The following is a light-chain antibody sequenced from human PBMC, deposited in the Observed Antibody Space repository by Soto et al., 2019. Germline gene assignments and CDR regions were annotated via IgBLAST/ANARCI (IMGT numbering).Light chain of an antibody. CDR2: DAS. V-gene: IGKV3-15*01. J-gene: IGKJ1*01. Sequence: ETMLTQSPDTLSGSPGERANLSCRASQSLRSSLAWYQQKAGQAPRLLIYDASTRATGIPARFSGSGSWTDFTLTISGLQSEDFAVYYCQQYNNWPQTFGQGTKVDIK. CDR1: QSLRSS. CDR3: QQYNNWPQT.